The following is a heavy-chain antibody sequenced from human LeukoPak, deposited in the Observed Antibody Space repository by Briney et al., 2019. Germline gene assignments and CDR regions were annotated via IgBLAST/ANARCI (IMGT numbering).Heavy chain of an antibody. V-gene: IGHV4-34*01. CDR3: ARGRGVGRSAFDI. Sequence: SETLSLTCAVYGGSFSGYYWSWIRQPPGKGLEWIGEINHSGSTNYNPSLKSRVTISVDTSKNQFSLKLSPVTAADTAVYYCARGRGVGRSAFDIWGQGTMVTVSS. D-gene: IGHD3-10*01. CDR2: INHSGST. J-gene: IGHJ3*02. CDR1: GGSFSGYY.